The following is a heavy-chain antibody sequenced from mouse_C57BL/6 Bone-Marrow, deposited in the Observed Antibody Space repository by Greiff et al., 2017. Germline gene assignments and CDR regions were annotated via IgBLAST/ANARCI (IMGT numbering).Heavy chain of an antibody. V-gene: IGHV5-9-1*02. J-gene: IGHJ4*01. CDR2: ISSGGDSI. Sequence: EVLLVESGEGLVKPGGSLKLSCAASGFTFSSYAMSWVRQTPEKRLEWVAYISSGGDSIYYAAPVKGRFTISRDNARNTLYMQKSRLKSEDTAMYYCTRETAQARSLYAMDDWGQGTSVTVSS. D-gene: IGHD3-2*02. CDR3: TRETAQARSLYAMDD. CDR1: GFTFSSYA.